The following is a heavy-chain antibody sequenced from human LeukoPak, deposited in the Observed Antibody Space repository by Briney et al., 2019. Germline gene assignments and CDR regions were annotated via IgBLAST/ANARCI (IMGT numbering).Heavy chain of an antibody. Sequence: ASVKVSCKASGYTFTSYGISWVRQAPGQGLEWMGWISAYNGNTYYAQKLQGRVTMTTDTSTSTAYMELRSLRSDDTAVYYCARDRIRFNWFDPWGQGTLVTVSA. CDR3: ARDRIRFNWFDP. V-gene: IGHV1-18*01. D-gene: IGHD2/OR15-2a*01. CDR1: GYTFTSYG. J-gene: IGHJ5*02. CDR2: ISAYNGNT.